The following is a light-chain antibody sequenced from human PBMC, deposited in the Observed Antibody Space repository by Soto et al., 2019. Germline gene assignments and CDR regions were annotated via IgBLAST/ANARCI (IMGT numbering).Light chain of an antibody. CDR3: SSYTSSSTYV. V-gene: IGLV2-14*01. CDR2: EVN. CDR1: SSDVGDYNY. Sequence: QSALTQPASVSGAPGQTITLSCTGASSDVGDYNYVSWYQHHPGKAPKLLIYEVNNRPSGVSDRFSGSKSDNVASLTISWLQAEDEVDYYCSSYTSSSTYVFGTGTKVTVL. J-gene: IGLJ1*01.